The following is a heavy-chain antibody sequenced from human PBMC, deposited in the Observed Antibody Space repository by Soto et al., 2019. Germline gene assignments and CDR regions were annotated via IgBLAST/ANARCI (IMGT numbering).Heavy chain of an antibody. J-gene: IGHJ5*02. D-gene: IGHD1-26*01. V-gene: IGHV4-4*02. CDR2: IYHSGST. CDR3: ARGSSSRGSYSPRSNNWFDP. CDR1: GGSISSSNW. Sequence: QVQLQESGPGLVKPSGTLSLTCAVSGGSISSSNWWSWVRQPPGKGLEWIGEIYHSGSTNYNPSLKSRVTISVDKSQNQFSLKLSSVTAADTAVYYCARGSSSRGSYSPRSNNWFDPWGQGTLVTVSS.